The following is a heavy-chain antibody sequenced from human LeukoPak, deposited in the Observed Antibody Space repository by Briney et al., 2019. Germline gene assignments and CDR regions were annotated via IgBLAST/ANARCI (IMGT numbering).Heavy chain of an antibody. D-gene: IGHD3-16*02. CDR3: ARDSLGIRGMDV. V-gene: IGHV1-18*01. Sequence: ASVKVSCKASGYTFTSYGISWVRQAPGQGLEWMGWISGYNGNTNYAQKLQGRVTMTTGTSTSTAYMELRSLRSDDAAVYYCARDSLGIRGMDVWGKGTTVTVSS. CDR1: GYTFTSYG. J-gene: IGHJ6*04. CDR2: ISGYNGNT.